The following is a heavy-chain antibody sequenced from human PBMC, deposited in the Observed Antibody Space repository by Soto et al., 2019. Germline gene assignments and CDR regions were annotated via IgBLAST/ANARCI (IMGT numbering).Heavy chain of an antibody. J-gene: IGHJ4*02. CDR2: IFSNDEK. CDR1: GISLSNDRTG. CDR3: GRILRHNYFQPDY. Sequence: SGPTLVNPTETLTLTCTVSGISLSNDRTGVSWIRQPPGKALEWLAHIFSNDEKSYSTSLKNRLTISKDTSKSQVVLIMTNMVPVDTGTYFCGRILRHNYFQPDYWGQGIQVTVSS. D-gene: IGHD3-10*01. V-gene: IGHV2-26*01.